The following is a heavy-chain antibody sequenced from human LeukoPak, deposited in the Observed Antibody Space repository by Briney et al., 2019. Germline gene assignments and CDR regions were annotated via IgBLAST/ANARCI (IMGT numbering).Heavy chain of an antibody. J-gene: IGHJ4*02. CDR1: GYTLTTYG. Sequence: APVKVSCKASGYTLTTYGISWVRQAPGQGLEWMGWISAYNGNTNYAQKLQGRVTMTTDTSTSTAYMELRSLRSDDTAVYYCARIYSYGNGVYYFDYWGQGTLVTVSS. V-gene: IGHV1-18*04. CDR3: ARIYSYGNGVYYFDY. D-gene: IGHD5-18*01. CDR2: ISAYNGNT.